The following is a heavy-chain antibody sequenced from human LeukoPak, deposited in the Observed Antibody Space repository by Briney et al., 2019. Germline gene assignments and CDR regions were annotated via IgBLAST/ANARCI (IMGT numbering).Heavy chain of an antibody. CDR2: ISGSGGST. J-gene: IGHJ4*02. V-gene: IGHV3-23*01. Sequence: GGSLRLSCAASGFTFSSYAMSWVRQAPGKGLEWVSAISGSGGSTYYADSVKGQFTISRDNSKNTLYPQMNSLRAEDTAIYYCAKGSTSHSYYYWGQGTLVTVSS. D-gene: IGHD1-26*01. CDR1: GFTFSSYA. CDR3: AKGSTSHSYYY.